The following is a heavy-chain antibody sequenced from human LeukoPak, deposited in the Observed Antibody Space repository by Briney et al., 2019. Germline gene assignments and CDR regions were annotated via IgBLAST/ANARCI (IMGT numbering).Heavy chain of an antibody. Sequence: GGSLRLSCAASGLTFSSHWMHWVRQAPGKGLEWVSYISLSSTYTNYADSVKGRFTISRDNAKNLLYLQMNSLRVEDTAVYYCARDGWFGELDKDHFDYWGQGTLVTVSS. V-gene: IGHV3-21*05. CDR3: ARDGWFGELDKDHFDY. CDR2: ISLSSTYT. J-gene: IGHJ4*02. D-gene: IGHD3-10*01. CDR1: GLTFSSHW.